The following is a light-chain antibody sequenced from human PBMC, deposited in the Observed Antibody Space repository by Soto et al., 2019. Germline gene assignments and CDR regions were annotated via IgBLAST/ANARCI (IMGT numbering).Light chain of an antibody. CDR2: DDS. J-gene: IGLJ2*01. CDR1: NIGSKS. Sequence: SYVLTQPPSVSVAPGQTARITCGGNNIGSKSVHWYQQKPGQAPELVVYDDSDRPSGIPERFSGSNSGNTATLTISRVEAGDEADYYCQVWDRSSDPGVVFGGGTQLTVL. V-gene: IGLV3-21*02. CDR3: QVWDRSSDPGVV.